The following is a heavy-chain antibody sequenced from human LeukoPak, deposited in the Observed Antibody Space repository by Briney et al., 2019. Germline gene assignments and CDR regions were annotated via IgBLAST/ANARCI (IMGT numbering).Heavy chain of an antibody. D-gene: IGHD3-10*01. CDR3: ARDGFRDKSDY. J-gene: IGHJ4*02. CDR1: GFTFSSFA. CDR2: ISYDGSNK. Sequence: PGGSLRPSCAASGFTFSSFAMSWVRQAPGKGLEWVAVISYDGSNKYYADSVKGRFTISRDNSKNTLYLQMNSLRAEDTAVYYCARDGFRDKSDYWGQGTLVTVSS. V-gene: IGHV3-30*03.